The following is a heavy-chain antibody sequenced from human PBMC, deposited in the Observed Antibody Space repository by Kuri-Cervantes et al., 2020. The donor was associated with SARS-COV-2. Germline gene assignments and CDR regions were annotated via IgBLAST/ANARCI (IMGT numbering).Heavy chain of an antibody. D-gene: IGHD3-16*01. CDR3: ATGPPTSLGGNWFDP. J-gene: IGHJ5*02. V-gene: IGHV1-24*01. Sequence: ASVKVSCKVSGYTLTELSMHWVRQAPGKGLEWMGGFDPEDGETIYAQKFQGRVTMTEDTSTDTAHMELSSLRSEDTAVYYCATGPPTSLGGNWFDPWGQGTLVTVSS. CDR1: GYTLTELS. CDR2: FDPEDGET.